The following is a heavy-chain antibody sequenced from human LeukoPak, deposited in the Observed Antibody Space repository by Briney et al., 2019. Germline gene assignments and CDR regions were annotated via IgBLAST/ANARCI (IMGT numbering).Heavy chain of an antibody. CDR1: GGSISSSSYY. Sequence: SETLSLTCTVSGGSISSSSYYWGWIRQPPGKGLEWIGSIYYSGSTYYNPSLKSRVAISVDTSKNQFSLKLSSVTATDTAVYYCARDCSGGSCSGGAIDYWGQGTLVTVSS. D-gene: IGHD2-15*01. J-gene: IGHJ4*02. CDR2: IYYSGST. CDR3: ARDCSGGSCSGGAIDY. V-gene: IGHV4-39*07.